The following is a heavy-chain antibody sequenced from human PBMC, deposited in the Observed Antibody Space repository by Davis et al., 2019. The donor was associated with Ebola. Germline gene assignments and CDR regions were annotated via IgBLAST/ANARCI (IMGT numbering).Heavy chain of an antibody. D-gene: IGHD1-1*01. J-gene: IGHJ4*02. V-gene: IGHV3-9*01. Sequence: SLKISCAASGFTFDDHAMHWVRQAPGKGLEWVSGITWNSDATAYADSVKGRFTISRDNAKNSLYLQMNSLRAEDTAVYYCARPDRSITTTPGFWGQGTLVTVSS. CDR2: ITWNSDAT. CDR3: ARPDRSITTTPGF. CDR1: GFTFDDHA.